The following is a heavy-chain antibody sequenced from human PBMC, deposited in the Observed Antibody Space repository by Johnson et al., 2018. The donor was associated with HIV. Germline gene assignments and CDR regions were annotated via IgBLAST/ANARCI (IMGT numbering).Heavy chain of an antibody. J-gene: IGHJ3*01. CDR3: ATLTVRSRAFDL. D-gene: IGHD4-17*01. CDR2: IYSGGST. V-gene: IGHV3-53*01. CDR1: GFTVSSNY. Sequence: VQLVESGGGVVQPGGSLRLSCAASGFTVSSNYMSWVRQAPGKGLEWVSVIYSGGSTYYADSVKGRFTISRDNAKHSLYLQMNSLRAEDTALYYCATLTVRSRAFDLWGQGTLVTVSS.